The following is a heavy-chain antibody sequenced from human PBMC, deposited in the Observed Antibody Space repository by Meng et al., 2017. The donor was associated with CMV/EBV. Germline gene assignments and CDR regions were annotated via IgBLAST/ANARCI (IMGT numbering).Heavy chain of an antibody. V-gene: IGHV3-23*01. CDR2: IRYNGGSR. Sequence: FTFNNYAMSWARRAPGKGLEWVSGIRYNGGSRYYADSVKGRFTISRDNSKNTLYLQMNSLRDEDTAVYYCAKDGGAGYGGNSDWFDPWGQGTLVTVSS. CDR1: FTFNNYA. D-gene: IGHD4-23*01. CDR3: AKDGGAGYGGNSDWFDP. J-gene: IGHJ5*02.